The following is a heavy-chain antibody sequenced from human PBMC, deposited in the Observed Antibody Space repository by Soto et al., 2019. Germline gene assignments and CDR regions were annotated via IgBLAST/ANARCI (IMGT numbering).Heavy chain of an antibody. CDR1: GGSFSGYY. V-gene: IGHV4-34*01. D-gene: IGHD3-16*02. CDR3: ARGNSDDYIWGSYRYGRYYYYYMDV. Sequence: PSETLSLTCAVYGGSFSGYYWSWIRQPPGKGLEWIGEINHSGSTNYNPSLKSRVTISVDTSKNQFSLKLSSVTAADTAVYYCARGNSDDYIWGSYRYGRYYYYYMDVWGKGTTVTVSS. J-gene: IGHJ6*03. CDR2: INHSGST.